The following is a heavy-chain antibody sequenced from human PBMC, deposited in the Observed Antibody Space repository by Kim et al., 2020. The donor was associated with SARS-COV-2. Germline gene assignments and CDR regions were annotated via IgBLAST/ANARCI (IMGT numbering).Heavy chain of an antibody. J-gene: IGHJ4*02. D-gene: IGHD1-20*01. CDR1: GFTFSSYA. Sequence: GGSLRLSCAASGFTFSSYAMSWVRQAPGKGLEWVSAISGSGGSTYYADSVKGRFTISRDNSKNTLYLQMNSLRAEDTAVYYCAKDGGKRYNWNDEHFDYWGQGTLVTVSS. V-gene: IGHV3-23*01. CDR3: AKDGGKRYNWNDEHFDY. CDR2: ISGSGGST.